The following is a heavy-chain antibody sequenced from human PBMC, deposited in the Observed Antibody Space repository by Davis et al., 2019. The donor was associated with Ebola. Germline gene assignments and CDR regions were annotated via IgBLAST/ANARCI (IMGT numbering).Heavy chain of an antibody. D-gene: IGHD6-6*01. CDR3: ARNPIIAARPGWYYGMDV. Sequence: SVKVSCKASGDTFSTYAITWVRQAPGQGLEWMGGIIPMFDTTNYAQKFQGRVTITADESTSTAYMELSSLRSDDTAVYYCARNPIIAARPGWYYGMDVWGQGTTVTVSS. J-gene: IGHJ6*02. CDR2: IIPMFDTT. CDR1: GDTFSTYA. V-gene: IGHV1-69*13.